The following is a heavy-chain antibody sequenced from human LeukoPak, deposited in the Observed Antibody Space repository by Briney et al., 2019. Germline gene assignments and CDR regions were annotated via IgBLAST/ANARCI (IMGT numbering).Heavy chain of an antibody. D-gene: IGHD3-3*01. J-gene: IGHJ6*03. CDR2: IFPIFGTA. CDR3: ARELDPSRGGITIQYYMDV. V-gene: IGHV1-69*13. CDR1: GGTFSSYA. Sequence: GASVKVSCKASGGTFSSYAISWVRQAPGQGLEWMGGIFPIFGTANYAQKFQGRVTITADESTSTAYMELSSLRSEDTAVYYCARELDPSRGGITIQYYMDVWGKGTTVTVSS.